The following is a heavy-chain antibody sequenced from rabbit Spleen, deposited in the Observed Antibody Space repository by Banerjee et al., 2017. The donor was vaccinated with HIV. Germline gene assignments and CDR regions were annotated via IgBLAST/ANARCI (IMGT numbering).Heavy chain of an antibody. J-gene: IGHJ6*01. CDR3: ARSSSGNYRVDL. Sequence: QEQLEESGGDLVQPEGSLTLTCTASGFTFIGTYWMSWVRQAPGKGLEWIGSIYTGSSGSTYYASWAKGRFTISKTSSTTVTLQVTSLTAADTATYFCARSSSGNYRVDLWGPGTLVTVS. CDR1: GFTFIGTYW. V-gene: IGHV1S45*01. CDR2: IYTGSSGST. D-gene: IGHD1-1*01.